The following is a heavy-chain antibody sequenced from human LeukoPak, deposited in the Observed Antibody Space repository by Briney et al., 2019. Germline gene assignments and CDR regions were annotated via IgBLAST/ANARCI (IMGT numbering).Heavy chain of an antibody. CDR1: GFTFSSYS. Sequence: GSLRLSCAASGFTFSSYSMSWVRRAPGKGLEWVSYISSSSSAMYYADSMKGRFTISRDNAKNSLYLQMNNLRDEDPAVYYCARGSGNSFDYWGQGALVTVSS. J-gene: IGHJ4*02. CDR2: ISSSSSAM. D-gene: IGHD3-10*01. V-gene: IGHV3-48*02. CDR3: ARGSGNSFDY.